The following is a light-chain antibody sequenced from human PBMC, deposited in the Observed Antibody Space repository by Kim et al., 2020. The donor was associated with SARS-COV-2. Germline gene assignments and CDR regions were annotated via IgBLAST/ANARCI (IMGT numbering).Light chain of an antibody. Sequence: DIVMTQSPDSLAVSLGERATINCKSSQSVLYSSNNKNYLAWYQQKPGQPPKLLIYWASTRESGVPDRFSGSGSGAAFTLTISSLQDEDVAVYYCQQYYSTSLYTFGQGTKLEI. CDR1: QSVLYSSNNKNY. J-gene: IGKJ2*01. CDR2: WAS. V-gene: IGKV4-1*01. CDR3: QQYYSTSLYT.